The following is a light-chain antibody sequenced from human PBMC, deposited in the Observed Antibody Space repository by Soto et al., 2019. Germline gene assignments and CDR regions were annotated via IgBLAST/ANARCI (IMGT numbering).Light chain of an antibody. CDR2: DGF. CDR1: QSIGRW. J-gene: IGKJ1*01. V-gene: IGKV1-5*01. Sequence: IHVTQSPSTLPASVGARVTITCRASQSIGRWLAWYQQKPGKAPNLLIHDGFSLESGVPSRFRGSGSGTELTLTITSLQPDDFATYYCQHYNSYSEAFGQGTKVDIK. CDR3: QHYNSYSEA.